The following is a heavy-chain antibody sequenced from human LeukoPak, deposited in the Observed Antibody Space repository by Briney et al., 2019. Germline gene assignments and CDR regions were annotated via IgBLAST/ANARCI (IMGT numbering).Heavy chain of an antibody. CDR3: ARDVVGYSLSQH. J-gene: IGHJ1*01. CDR2: IYSGGST. CDR1: GFTFSSYA. D-gene: IGHD6-13*01. Sequence: GGSLRLSCAASGFTFSSYAMSWVRQAPGKGLEWVSVIYSGGSTYYADSVKGRFTISRDNSKNTLYLQMNSLRAEDTAVYYCARDVVGYSLSQHWGQGTLVTVSS. V-gene: IGHV3-66*01.